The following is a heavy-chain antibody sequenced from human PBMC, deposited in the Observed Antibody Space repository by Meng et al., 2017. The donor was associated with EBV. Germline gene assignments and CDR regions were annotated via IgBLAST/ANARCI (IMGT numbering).Heavy chain of an antibody. Sequence: QVQLVQSGAGVKKPGASGKVSCKASGYTFTGYYMHWVRQAPGQGLEWMGRINPNSGGTNYAQKFQGRVTMTRDTSISTAYMELSRLRSDDTAVYYCARERPGGMATTPYFDYWGQGTLVTVSS. CDR2: INPNSGGT. D-gene: IGHD5-24*01. V-gene: IGHV1-2*06. CDR1: GYTFTGYY. CDR3: ARERPGGMATTPYFDY. J-gene: IGHJ4*02.